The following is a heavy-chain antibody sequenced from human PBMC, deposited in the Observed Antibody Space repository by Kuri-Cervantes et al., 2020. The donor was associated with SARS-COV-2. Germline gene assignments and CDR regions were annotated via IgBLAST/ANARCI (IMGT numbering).Heavy chain of an antibody. CDR2: ISAYNGNT. CDR3: ARAAKNLVRGVLPTHQGKYYYYGMDV. J-gene: IGHJ6*02. CDR1: GGTFSSYA. D-gene: IGHD3-10*01. Sequence: ASVKVSCKASGGTFSSYAISWVRQAPGQGLEWMGWISAYNGNTNYAQKLQGRVTITADKSTSTAYMELSRLRSDDTAVYYCARAAKNLVRGVLPTHQGKYYYYGMDVWGQGTTVTVSS. V-gene: IGHV1-18*01.